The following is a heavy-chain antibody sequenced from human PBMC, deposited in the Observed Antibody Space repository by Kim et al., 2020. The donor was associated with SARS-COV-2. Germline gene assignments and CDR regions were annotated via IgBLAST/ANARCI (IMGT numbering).Heavy chain of an antibody. Sequence: SETLSLTCTVSGGSISYYYWSWIRQPPGKGLEWIGYVFDSGTTNYNPSLKSRVTISLDTSKKQFSLKLTSVTAADTAVYYCARGKYYYDGSGNPRFWYFDLWGRGTLVTVSP. CDR2: VFDSGTT. V-gene: IGHV4-59*01. D-gene: IGHD3-22*01. CDR3: ARGKYYYDGSGNPRFWYFDL. CDR1: GGSISYYY. J-gene: IGHJ2*01.